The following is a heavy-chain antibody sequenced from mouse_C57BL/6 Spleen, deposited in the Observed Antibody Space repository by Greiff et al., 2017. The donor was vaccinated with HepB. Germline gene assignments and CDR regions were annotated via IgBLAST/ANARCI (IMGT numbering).Heavy chain of an antibody. CDR3: ARYYYGSPSNYFDY. V-gene: IGHV1-42*01. Sequence: VQLKESGPELVKPGASVKISCKASGYSFTGYYMNWVKQSPEKSLEWIGEINPSTGGTTYNQKFKAKATLTVDKSSSTAYMQLKSLTSEDSAIYYCARYYYGSPSNYFDYWGQGTTLTVSS. J-gene: IGHJ2*01. CDR1: GYSFTGYY. D-gene: IGHD1-1*01. CDR2: INPSTGGT.